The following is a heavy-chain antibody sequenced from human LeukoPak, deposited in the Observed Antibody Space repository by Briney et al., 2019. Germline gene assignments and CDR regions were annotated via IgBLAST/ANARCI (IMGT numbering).Heavy chain of an antibody. J-gene: IGHJ4*02. D-gene: IGHD3-9*01. Sequence: GGSLRLSCAASGFTFSSYEMNWVRQAPGKGLEWVSYISSSGSTIYYADSVKGRFTIFRDNAKNSLYLQMNSLRAEDTAVYYCARVLRYFDWLRDYWGQGTLVTVSS. CDR3: ARVLRYFDWLRDY. V-gene: IGHV3-48*03. CDR2: ISSSGSTI. CDR1: GFTFSSYE.